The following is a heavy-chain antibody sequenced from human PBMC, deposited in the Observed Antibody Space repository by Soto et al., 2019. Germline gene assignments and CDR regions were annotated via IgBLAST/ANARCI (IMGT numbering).Heavy chain of an antibody. D-gene: IGHD1-1*01. Sequence: QVQLVQAGAEVKKPGASVKVSCKASGYTFTGYYMHWVRQAPGQGLEWMGWINPNSGGTNYAQKFQGRVTMTRDTSISTAYMELSRLRSDDTAVYYCARDGPEETREIWRRKRPRNPPDPWGQGTLVTFSS. J-gene: IGHJ5*02. V-gene: IGHV1-2*02. CDR3: ARDGPEETREIWRRKRPRNPPDP. CDR2: INPNSGGT. CDR1: GYTFTGYY.